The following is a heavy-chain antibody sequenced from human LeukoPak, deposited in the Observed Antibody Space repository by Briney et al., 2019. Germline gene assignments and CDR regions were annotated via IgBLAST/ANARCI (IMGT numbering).Heavy chain of an antibody. D-gene: IGHD3-3*01. CDR1: GFTFSSYA. CDR2: ISGSGGST. CDR3: AKDPGPVLRFLEWFPGVYFDY. V-gene: IGHV3-23*01. Sequence: GGSLRLSCAASGFTFSSYAMSWVRQAPGKGLEWVSAISGSGGSTYYADSVKGRFTISRDNSKNTLYLQMNSPRAEDTAVYYCAKDPGPVLRFLEWFPGVYFDYWGQGTLVTVSS. J-gene: IGHJ4*02.